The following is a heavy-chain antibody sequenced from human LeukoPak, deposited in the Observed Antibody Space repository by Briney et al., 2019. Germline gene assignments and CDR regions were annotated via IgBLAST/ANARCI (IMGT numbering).Heavy chain of an antibody. CDR1: GGSFSNFG. D-gene: IGHD3-22*01. J-gene: IGHJ5*02. V-gene: IGHV1-69*06. CDR3: ARADRYYYDSSGPLGP. CDR2: ILPVSNTA. Sequence: GASVKVSCKAFGGSFSNFGISWVRQAPGQGLEWMGGILPVSNTANNAQNSQGRVTFTADTSTGTAYMELSSLRSEDTAVYYCARADRYYYDSSGPLGPWGQGTLVTVSS.